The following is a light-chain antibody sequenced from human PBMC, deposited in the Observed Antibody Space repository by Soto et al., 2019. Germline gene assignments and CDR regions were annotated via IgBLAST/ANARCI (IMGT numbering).Light chain of an antibody. CDR1: TSDVDDYNY. V-gene: IGLV2-11*01. Sequence: QSALTQPRSVSGSPGQSVTISCTGTTSDVDDYNYVSWYQQHPGKAPKLMIYDVTKRPSGVPDRFSGSKSGNTASLTISGLQADDEADYYCCSYADNYPVVFGGGTKLPVL. J-gene: IGLJ2*01. CDR3: CSYADNYPVV. CDR2: DVT.